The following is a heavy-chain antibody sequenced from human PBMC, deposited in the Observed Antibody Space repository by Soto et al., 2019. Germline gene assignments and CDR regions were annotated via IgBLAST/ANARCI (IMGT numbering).Heavy chain of an antibody. V-gene: IGHV4-34*01. D-gene: IGHD2-15*01. CDR3: ASRPYCSGGSCSTKKKYFQH. CDR1: GGSFSGYY. Sequence: QVQLQQWGAGLLKPSETLSLTCAVYGGSFSGYYWSWIRQPPGKGLEWIGEINHSGSTNYNPSLKSRVTISVDTSKNQFSLKLSSVTAADTAVYCCASRPYCSGGSCSTKKKYFQHWGQGTLVTVSS. J-gene: IGHJ1*01. CDR2: INHSGST.